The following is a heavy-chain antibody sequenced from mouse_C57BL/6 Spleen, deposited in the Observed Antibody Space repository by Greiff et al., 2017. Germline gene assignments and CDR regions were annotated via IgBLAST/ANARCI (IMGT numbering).Heavy chain of an antibody. CDR1: GYTFTSYW. CDR3: ARGDSNYFYAMGY. CDR2: IYPSDSET. Sequence: QVQLQQPGAELVRPGSSVKLSCKASGYTFTSYWMAWVKQRPGQGLEWIGNIYPSDSETHYNQKFKDKATVTVDKSSSTAYMQLSSLTSEDSAVYYCARGDSNYFYAMGYWGQGTSVTVAS. V-gene: IGHV1-61*01. D-gene: IGHD2-5*01. J-gene: IGHJ4*01.